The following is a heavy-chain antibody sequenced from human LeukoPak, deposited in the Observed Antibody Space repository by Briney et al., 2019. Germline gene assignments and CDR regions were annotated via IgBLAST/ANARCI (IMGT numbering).Heavy chain of an antibody. J-gene: IGHJ4*02. Sequence: GGSLRLSCAASGFTFSSYWMSWVRQAPGKGLEWVANIKQDGSEKYYVDSVKGRFTISRDNAKNPLYLQMNSLRAEDTAVYYCARDLHYYDSSGYLYWGQGTLVTVSS. D-gene: IGHD3-22*01. CDR2: IKQDGSEK. CDR1: GFTFSSYW. V-gene: IGHV3-7*01. CDR3: ARDLHYYDSSGYLY.